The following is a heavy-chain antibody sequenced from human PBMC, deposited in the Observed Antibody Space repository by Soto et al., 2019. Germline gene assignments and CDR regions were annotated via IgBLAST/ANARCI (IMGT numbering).Heavy chain of an antibody. J-gene: IGHJ5*02. V-gene: IGHV4-31*03. Sequence: SETLSLTCTVSGGSISSGGYYWSWIRQHPGKGLEWIGYIYYSGSTYYIPSLKSRVTISVDTSKNQFSLKLSSVTAAYTAVYYCARGHGITGTLYNWFDPWGQGTLVTVSS. CDR2: IYYSGST. CDR1: GGSISSGGYY. CDR3: ARGHGITGTLYNWFDP. D-gene: IGHD1-20*01.